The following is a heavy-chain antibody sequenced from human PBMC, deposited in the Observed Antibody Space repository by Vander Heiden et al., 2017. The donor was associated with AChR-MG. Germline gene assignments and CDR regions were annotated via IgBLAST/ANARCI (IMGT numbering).Heavy chain of an antibody. CDR2: IIPILGIA. V-gene: IGHV1-69*04. J-gene: IGHJ6*02. Sequence: QVQLVQSGAEVKTPGSSVKVSCKASGGTFSSYAIRWVRQAPGQGLEWMGRIIPILGIANYAQKFQGRVTITADKSTSTAYMELSSLRSEDTAVYYCARDRGTTVTTFYYYYGMDVWGQGTTVTVSS. D-gene: IGHD4-17*01. CDR3: ARDRGTTVTTFYYYYGMDV. CDR1: GGTFSSYA.